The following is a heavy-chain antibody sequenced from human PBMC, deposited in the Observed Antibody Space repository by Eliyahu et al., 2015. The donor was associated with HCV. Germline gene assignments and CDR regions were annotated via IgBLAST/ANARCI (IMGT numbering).Heavy chain of an antibody. J-gene: IGHJ4*02. CDR3: AKIGDTQSPLYYFDY. V-gene: IGHV3-23*01. Sequence: EVQLFESGGGLVQPGGSLXLXXXASGFPFSSYAMSWVRQAPGKGLEWVSAISGSGGSTYYADSVKGRFTISRDNSKNTLYLQMNSLRAEDTAVYYCAKIGDTQSPLYYFDYWGQGTLVTVSS. CDR2: ISGSGGST. CDR1: GFPFSSYA. D-gene: IGHD3-10*01.